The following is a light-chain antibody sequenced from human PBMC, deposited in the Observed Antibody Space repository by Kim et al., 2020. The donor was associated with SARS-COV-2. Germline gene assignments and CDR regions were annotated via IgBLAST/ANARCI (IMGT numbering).Light chain of an antibody. CDR1: SSDVGGYNY. Sequence: QSVLTQPRSVSGSPGQSVTISCTGTSSDVGGYNYVSWYQQHPGKAPKLMIYDVSKRPSGVPDRFSGSKSGNTASLTISGLQAEDEADYYCCSYAGSYTFAWVFGGGTQLTVL. J-gene: IGLJ3*02. CDR3: CSYAGSYTFAWV. V-gene: IGLV2-11*01. CDR2: DVS.